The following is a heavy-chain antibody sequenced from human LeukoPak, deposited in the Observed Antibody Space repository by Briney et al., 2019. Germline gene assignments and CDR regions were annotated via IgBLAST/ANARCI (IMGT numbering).Heavy chain of an antibody. CDR2: INHSGST. J-gene: IGHJ5*02. Sequence: SETLSLTCAVYGGSFSGYYWSWIRQPPGKGLEWIGEINHSGSTNYNPSLKSRVTISVDTSKNQFSLKLSSVTAADTAVYYCARGRGDQADWFGPWGQGTLVTVSS. V-gene: IGHV4-34*01. CDR3: ARGRGDQADWFGP. D-gene: IGHD3-16*01. CDR1: GGSFSGYY.